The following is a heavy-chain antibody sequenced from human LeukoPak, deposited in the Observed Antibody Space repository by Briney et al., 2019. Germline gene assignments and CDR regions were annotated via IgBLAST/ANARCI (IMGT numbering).Heavy chain of an antibody. CDR2: IYYSGST. J-gene: IGHJ3*02. V-gene: IGHV4-59*01. CDR3: ARDISGYDSYDAFDI. CDR1: GGSISSYY. Sequence: SETLSLTCTVSGGSISSYYWSWIRQPPGKGLEWIGYIYYSGSTNYNPSLKRRVTISVDTSKNQFSLKLSSVTAADTAVYYCARDISGYDSYDAFDIWGQGTMVTVSS. D-gene: IGHD5-12*01.